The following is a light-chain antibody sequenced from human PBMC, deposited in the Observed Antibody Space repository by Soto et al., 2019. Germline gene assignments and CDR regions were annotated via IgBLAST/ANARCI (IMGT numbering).Light chain of an antibody. J-gene: IGLJ1*01. CDR2: DVS. CDR3: SSFTGSTYV. CDR1: ISDVGGYNY. Sequence: QSALTQPASVSGSPGQSITISCTGTISDVGGYNYVSWYQQHPGKAPKLMIYDVSNRPSGVSNRFSGSKSGNTASLIISGLHAEDEADFYCSSFTGSTYVFGTGTKVTVL. V-gene: IGLV2-14*03.